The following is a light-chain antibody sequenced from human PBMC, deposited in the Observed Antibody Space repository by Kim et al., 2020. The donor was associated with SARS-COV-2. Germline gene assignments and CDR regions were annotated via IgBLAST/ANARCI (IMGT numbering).Light chain of an antibody. V-gene: IGLV3-21*04. Sequence: SYELTQPPSVSVAPGKKARITCGGNNIGSKSVHWYQQKPGQATVLVIYYDSDRPSGIPERFSGSNSGNTATLTISRVEAGDEADYYCQVWNSSSDHPVFGGGTQLTVL. CDR2: YDS. J-gene: IGLJ3*02. CDR3: QVWNSSSDHPV. CDR1: NIGSKS.